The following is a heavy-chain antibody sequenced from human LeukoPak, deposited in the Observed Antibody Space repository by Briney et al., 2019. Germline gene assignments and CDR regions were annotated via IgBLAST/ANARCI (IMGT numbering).Heavy chain of an antibody. J-gene: IGHJ6*03. CDR2: IYTSGST. Sequence: PSETLSLTCTVSGGSISSYYWSWIRQPAGKGLEWIGRIYTSGSTNYNPSLKSRVTMSVDTFKNQFSLKMSSVTAADTAVYYCARVGPDYYDSSGYYYYYYYMDVWGKGTTVTISS. V-gene: IGHV4-4*07. D-gene: IGHD3-22*01. CDR1: GGSISSYY. CDR3: ARVGPDYYDSSGYYYYYYYMDV.